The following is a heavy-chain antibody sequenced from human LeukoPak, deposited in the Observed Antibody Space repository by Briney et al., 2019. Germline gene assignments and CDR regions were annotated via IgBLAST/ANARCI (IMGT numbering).Heavy chain of an antibody. CDR1: GLTIETYG. CDR3: AAVFADGYIDY. Sequence: GGSLRLSCAASGLTIETYGMHWVRQAPGKGLEWVAVIWYDGVKKYYADSVMGRFTISRDTSKNTLYLQMNSLRDEDTAVYYCAAVFADGYIDYWGQGTLVTVSS. D-gene: IGHD6-19*01. V-gene: IGHV3-33*01. J-gene: IGHJ4*02. CDR2: IWYDGVKK.